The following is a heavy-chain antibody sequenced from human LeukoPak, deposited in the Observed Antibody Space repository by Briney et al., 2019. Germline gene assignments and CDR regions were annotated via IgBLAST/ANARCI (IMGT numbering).Heavy chain of an antibody. CDR1: GGSFSGYY. CDR2: INHSGST. Sequence: PSETLSLTCAVYGGSFSGYYWSWIRQPPGKGLEWIGEINHSGSTNYNPSLKSRVTISVDTSKNQFSLKLSSVTAADTAVYYCARGSSGGSYYRWYFDLWGRGTLVTVS. CDR3: ARGSSGGSYYRWYFDL. D-gene: IGHD1-26*01. V-gene: IGHV4-34*01. J-gene: IGHJ2*01.